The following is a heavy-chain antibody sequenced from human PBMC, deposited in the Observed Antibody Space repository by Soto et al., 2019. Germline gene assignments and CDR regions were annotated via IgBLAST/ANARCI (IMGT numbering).Heavy chain of an antibody. CDR2: VNPILSMS. D-gene: IGHD3-10*01. Sequence: QVQLVQSGAEVKRPGSSVKVSCKASGDTFNFYSINWVRQAPGVGLEWVGRVNPILSMSNYAQRFQGRVTMTADKSTSTDYMELRSLRSGDTAIYYCASSYGSGYRAFDYWGQGALVTVSS. J-gene: IGHJ4*02. CDR1: GDTFNFYS. V-gene: IGHV1-69*02. CDR3: ASSYGSGYRAFDY.